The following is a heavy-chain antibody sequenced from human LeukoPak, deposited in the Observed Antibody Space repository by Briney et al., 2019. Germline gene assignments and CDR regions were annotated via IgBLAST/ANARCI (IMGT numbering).Heavy chain of an antibody. J-gene: IGHJ4*02. V-gene: IGHV3-9*01. Sequence: GGSLRLSCAASGFTFDDHAMHWVRQAPGKGLEWVSGITWNGGSVGYADSVKGRFTVSRDNAKNLLFLQLDSVTTEDTAFYFCAKGEILGGLTGRPSKWGQGTLVTVSS. CDR3: AKGEILGGLTGRPSK. D-gene: IGHD3-9*01. CDR2: ITWNGGSV. CDR1: GFTFDDHA.